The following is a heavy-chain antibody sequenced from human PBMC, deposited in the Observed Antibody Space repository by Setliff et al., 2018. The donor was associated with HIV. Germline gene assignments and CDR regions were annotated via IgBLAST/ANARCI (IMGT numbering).Heavy chain of an antibody. V-gene: IGHV5-51*01. CDR1: GYSFSSYW. CDR3: AKKGGDQWLFGGYAFDI. CDR2: IFPGDSDI. Sequence: PGESLKISCKASGYSFSSYWIGWVRQMPGKGLKWMGIIFPGDSDIKYNPSFQGQVTISVDKSITTAYLQWSSLKASDTAIYYCAKKGGDQWLFGGYAFDIWGQGTMVTVSS. D-gene: IGHD3-22*01. J-gene: IGHJ3*02.